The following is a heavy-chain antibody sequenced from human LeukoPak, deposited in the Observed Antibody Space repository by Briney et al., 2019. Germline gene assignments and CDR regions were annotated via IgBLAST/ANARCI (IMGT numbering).Heavy chain of an antibody. V-gene: IGHV3-23*01. CDR3: ARSVPYGTTWYGRSDC. D-gene: IGHD6-13*01. CDR1: GFTFSSYA. CDR2: ISGSGGST. Sequence: PGGSLRLSCAASGFTFSSYAMSWVRQAPGKGLEWVSAISGSGGSTYYADSVKGRFTISRDNAMNSLYLQMNSLRVEDTAIYYCARSVPYGTTWYGRSDCWGQGTLVTVSS. J-gene: IGHJ4*02.